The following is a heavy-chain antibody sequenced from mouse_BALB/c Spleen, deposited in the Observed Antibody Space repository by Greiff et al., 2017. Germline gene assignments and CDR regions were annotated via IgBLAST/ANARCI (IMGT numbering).Heavy chain of an antibody. V-gene: IGHV2-9*02. CDR3: ARDSSGYLFDY. CDR1: GFSLTSYG. CDR2: IWAGGST. Sequence: LQESGPGLVAPSQSLSITCTVSGFSLTSYGVHWVRQPPGKGLEWLGVIWAGGSTNYNSALMSRLSISKDNSKSQVFLKMNSLQTDDTAMYYCARDSSGYLFDYWGQGTTLTVSS. D-gene: IGHD3-1*01. J-gene: IGHJ2*01.